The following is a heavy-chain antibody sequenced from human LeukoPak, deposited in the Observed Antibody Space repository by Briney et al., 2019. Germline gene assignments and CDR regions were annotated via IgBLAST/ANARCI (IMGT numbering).Heavy chain of an antibody. Sequence: PSETLSLTCAVYGGSFSGYYRSWIRQPPGKGLEWIGEINHSGSANYSPSLKSRFTISVDTSKIQFSLKLSSVTAADTAVYYCARKTVTTGVDYWGQGTLVTVSS. V-gene: IGHV4-34*01. CDR3: ARKTVTTGVDY. CDR2: INHSGSA. CDR1: GGSFSGYY. D-gene: IGHD4-17*01. J-gene: IGHJ4*02.